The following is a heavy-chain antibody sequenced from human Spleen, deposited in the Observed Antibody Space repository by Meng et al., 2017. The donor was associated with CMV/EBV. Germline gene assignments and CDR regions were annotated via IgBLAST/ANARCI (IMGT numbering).Heavy chain of an antibody. V-gene: IGHV3-30*02. Sequence: GESLKISCAASGFNFRIYGMHWVRQLPGKGLEWVAFIRYDEKTKYYADSVKGRFTISRDNSKNTLYLQMNSLRAEDTAVYYCARGGVDFCSGYHDYWGQGTLVTVSS. D-gene: IGHD3-3*01. CDR3: ARGGVDFCSGYHDY. CDR1: GFNFRIYG. J-gene: IGHJ4*02. CDR2: IRYDEKTK.